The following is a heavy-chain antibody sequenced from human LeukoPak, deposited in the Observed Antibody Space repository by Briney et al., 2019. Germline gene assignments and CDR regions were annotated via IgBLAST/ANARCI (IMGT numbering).Heavy chain of an antibody. CDR2: INPNSGGT. CDR1: GYTFTGYY. V-gene: IGHV1-2*02. Sequence: GASVKVSCKASGYTFTGYYMHWVRQAPGQGLEWMGWINPNSGGTNYAQKFQGRVTMTRDTSISTAYMELSRLRSDDTAVYYCARDPLRRYYDFWSGYYSPANWLDPWGQGTLVTVSS. J-gene: IGHJ5*02. CDR3: ARDPLRRYYDFWSGYYSPANWLDP. D-gene: IGHD3-3*01.